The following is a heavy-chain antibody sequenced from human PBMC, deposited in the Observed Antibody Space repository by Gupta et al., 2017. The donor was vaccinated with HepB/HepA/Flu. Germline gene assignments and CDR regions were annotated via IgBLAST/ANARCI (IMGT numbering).Heavy chain of an antibody. CDR1: GFTFSNYA. D-gene: IGHD2-8*01. CDR2: MSYDGSNI. V-gene: IGHV3-30-3*01. Sequence: QVQLVESGGGVVQPGRSLRLSCAASGFTFSNYAMHWVSQTPGKGLEWVAVMSYDGSNIDYAESAKGRFTISRDNSKNTLYLQMNSLRTEDTAVYYCARRGTDGYHLDYWGQGTLVTVS. J-gene: IGHJ4*02. CDR3: ARRGTDGYHLDY.